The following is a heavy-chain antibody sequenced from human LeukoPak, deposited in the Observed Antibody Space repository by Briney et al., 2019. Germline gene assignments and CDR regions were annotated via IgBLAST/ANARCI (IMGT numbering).Heavy chain of an antibody. J-gene: IGHJ5*02. D-gene: IGHD4-23*01. CDR3: ARETVALYNWFDP. CDR1: DGSISSYY. Sequence: SETLSLTCTVSDGSISSYYWSWIRQPPGKGLEWIGYIYYSGSTNYNPSVKSRVTISVDTSKNQFSLKLSSVTAADTAVYYCARETVALYNWFDPWGQGTLVTVSS. CDR2: IYYSGST. V-gene: IGHV4-59*01.